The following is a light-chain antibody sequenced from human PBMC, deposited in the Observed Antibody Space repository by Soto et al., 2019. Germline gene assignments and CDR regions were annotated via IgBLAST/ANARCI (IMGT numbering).Light chain of an antibody. CDR2: DVS. Sequence: QSVLTQPRSVSGSPGQSVTTSCTGTSSDVGSSNYVSWYQQHPGKAPKLIISDVSKRPSGVPDRFSGSKSDNTASLTISGLQDVYEADYFCCSRAGSYVVFGGGTNVTVL. V-gene: IGLV2-11*01. CDR3: CSRAGSYVV. CDR1: SSDVGSSNY. J-gene: IGLJ2*01.